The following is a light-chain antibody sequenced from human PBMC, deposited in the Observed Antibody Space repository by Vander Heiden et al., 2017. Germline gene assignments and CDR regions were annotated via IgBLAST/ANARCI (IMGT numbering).Light chain of an antibody. CDR2: TNT. J-gene: IGLJ3*02. V-gene: IGLV1-44*01. CDR3: ATWDESLRRPV. Sequence: QSVLTQPPSVSGSPGQRVTISCSGSNSNIGLNSVNWYQQLPRTAPQILIYTNTERPSGVPDRFSGSKSGTSASLAISGLQSDDEADYYCATWDESLRRPVFGGGTKLTVL. CDR1: NSNIGLNS.